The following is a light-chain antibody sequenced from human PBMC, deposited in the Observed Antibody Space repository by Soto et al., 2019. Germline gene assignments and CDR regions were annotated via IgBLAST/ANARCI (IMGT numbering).Light chain of an antibody. CDR2: ATS. Sequence: DIQMTQSPSSLSASVGDRVTITCRASQGISKFLAWYQQKPGKVPRLLIYATSTLESGVRSRFSGSRTGTDFILTISSLQPEDVAVYYCQKYKDAPWTFGQGTKVESK. V-gene: IGKV1-27*01. J-gene: IGKJ1*01. CDR1: QGISKF. CDR3: QKYKDAPWT.